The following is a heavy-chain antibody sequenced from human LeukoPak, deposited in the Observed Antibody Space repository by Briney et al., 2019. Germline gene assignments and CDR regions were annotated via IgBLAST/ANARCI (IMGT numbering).Heavy chain of an antibody. V-gene: IGHV4-34*01. D-gene: IGHD3-22*01. J-gene: IGHJ3*02. CDR3: ARGGPVSDSSGYRDAFDI. Sequence: MHSETLSLTCAVYGGSFSGYYWSWIRQPPGKGLEWIGEINHSGSTNYNPSLKSRVTISVDTSKNQFSLKLSSVTAADTAVYYCARGGPVSDSSGYRDAFDIWGQGTMVTVSS. CDR1: GGSFSGYY. CDR2: INHSGST.